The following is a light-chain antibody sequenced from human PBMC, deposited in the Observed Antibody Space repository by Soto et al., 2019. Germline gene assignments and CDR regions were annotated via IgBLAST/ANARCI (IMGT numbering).Light chain of an antibody. J-gene: IGLJ2*01. Sequence: QLVLTQPPSASGTPGQRVTISCSGSSSNIGTNAVNWYQQLPGTAPKLLIYNNDQRPSGVPDRFSGSKSGTSASLAISGLQSEDEADYYCASWDDSLKGVFGGGTKLTVL. CDR1: SSNIGTNA. CDR2: NND. V-gene: IGLV1-44*01. CDR3: ASWDDSLKGV.